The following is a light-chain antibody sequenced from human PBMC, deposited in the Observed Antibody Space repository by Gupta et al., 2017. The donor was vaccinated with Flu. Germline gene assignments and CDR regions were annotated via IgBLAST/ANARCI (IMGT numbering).Light chain of an antibody. CDR2: RDY. CDR3: QVWDSSAAV. J-gene: IGLJ3*02. Sequence: TCGGNNIVDKNVHWYQQKPGQAPVLVIYRDYKRSSGIPERFSGSNSGNTATLTISRAQAGDEADYYCQVWDSSAAVFGGGTKATVL. CDR1: NIVDKN. V-gene: IGLV3-9*01.